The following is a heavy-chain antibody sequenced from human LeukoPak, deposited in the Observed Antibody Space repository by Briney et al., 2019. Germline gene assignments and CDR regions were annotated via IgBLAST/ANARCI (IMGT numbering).Heavy chain of an antibody. CDR3: ARTAGWSYGFDY. CDR1: GGSISTGGYY. V-gene: IGHV4-31*03. D-gene: IGHD5-18*01. Sequence: SESLSLTCTVSGGSISTGGYYWTWIRQHPGKGLEWIGYIYNSGTTYYNPSLESRVTTSGDTSKNQFSLKLSSVTAADTAVYYCARTAGWSYGFDYWGQGTLVTVSS. J-gene: IGHJ4*02. CDR2: IYNSGTT.